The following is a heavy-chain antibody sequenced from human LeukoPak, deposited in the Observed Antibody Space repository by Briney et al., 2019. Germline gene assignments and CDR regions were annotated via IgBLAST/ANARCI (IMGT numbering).Heavy chain of an antibody. CDR1: GFTVSSNY. J-gene: IGHJ4*02. CDR3: ARAGYSSGWTEYNFDY. V-gene: IGHV3-66*01. D-gene: IGHD6-19*01. CDR2: IYSGDST. Sequence: GGSLRLSCAASGFTVSSNYMSWVRQAPGKGLEWVSVIYSGDSTYYADSVKGRFTISRDNSKNTVDLQMNSLRAEDTAVYYCARAGYSSGWTEYNFDYWGQGTLVTVSS.